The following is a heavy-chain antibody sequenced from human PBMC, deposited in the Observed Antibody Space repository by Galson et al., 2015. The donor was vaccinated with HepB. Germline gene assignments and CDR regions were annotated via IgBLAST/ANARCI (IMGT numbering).Heavy chain of an antibody. CDR1: GGSISRFH. J-gene: IGHJ3*02. V-gene: IGHV4-4*07. CDR2: IFSSGTT. Sequence: SETLSLTCSVSGGSISRFHWTWIRQPAGKGLEWIGRIFSSGTTTYNPSLKSRVIMSVDTFRNQFSLKLRSMTAADTAVYFCARNRGGDSWDDAFDNWGQGTIVTV. CDR3: ARNRGGDSWDDAFDN. D-gene: IGHD2-21*02.